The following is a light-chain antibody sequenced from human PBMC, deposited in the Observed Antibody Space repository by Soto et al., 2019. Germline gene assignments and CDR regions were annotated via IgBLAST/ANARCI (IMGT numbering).Light chain of an antibody. Sequence: EIVMTQSPDTLSVSPGEGVTLSCRASQSVSSDLAWYQQKPGQSPRLLMYGASTRATDIPARFSCGGSGTEFTLTISSLQSEDVALYYCQQYHDWPPITFGPGTKVEIK. CDR3: QQYHDWPPIT. CDR1: QSVSSD. J-gene: IGKJ3*01. V-gene: IGKV3-15*01. CDR2: GAS.